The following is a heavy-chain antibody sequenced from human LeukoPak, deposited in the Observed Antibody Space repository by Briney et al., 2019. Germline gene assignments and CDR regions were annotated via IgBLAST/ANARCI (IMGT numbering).Heavy chain of an antibody. D-gene: IGHD1-1*01. J-gene: IGHJ4*02. Sequence: ASETLSLTCAVYGGSFSGYYWSWFRQPPGKGLEWIGSIYYSGGTYYNPSLKSRVTISIDTSKNQFSLKLRSVTAADTAVYYCARDGNALWGQGTLVTVS. CDR2: IYYSGGT. V-gene: IGHV4-34*01. CDR3: ARDGNAL. CDR1: GGSFSGYY.